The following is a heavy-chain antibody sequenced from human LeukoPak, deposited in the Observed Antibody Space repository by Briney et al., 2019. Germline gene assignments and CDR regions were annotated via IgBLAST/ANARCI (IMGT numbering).Heavy chain of an antibody. Sequence: SETLSLTCTVSGGSISSYYWSWIRQPPGKGLEWIGYIYYSGSTKYKPSLKSRVTISVDTSKNQFSLKQRSVTAADTAVYYCARGRFLDAFDIWGQGTMVTVSS. J-gene: IGHJ3*02. CDR1: GGSISSYY. CDR2: IYYSGST. CDR3: ARGRFLDAFDI. V-gene: IGHV4-59*01. D-gene: IGHD3-3*01.